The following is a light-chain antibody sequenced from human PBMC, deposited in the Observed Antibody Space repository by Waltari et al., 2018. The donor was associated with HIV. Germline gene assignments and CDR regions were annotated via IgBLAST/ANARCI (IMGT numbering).Light chain of an antibody. CDR3: GTWDSSLRAGV. CDR1: TSNIGNDF. Sequence: QSVLTQPPSVSAAPGQKVTISCSGTTSNIGNDFVSWYQQFPGTAPKVLIYENNKRPSGIPDRFSGSKSGTSATLDITGLQTGDEADYYCGTWDSSLRAGVFGGGTKVTVL. V-gene: IGLV1-51*02. J-gene: IGLJ2*01. CDR2: ENN.